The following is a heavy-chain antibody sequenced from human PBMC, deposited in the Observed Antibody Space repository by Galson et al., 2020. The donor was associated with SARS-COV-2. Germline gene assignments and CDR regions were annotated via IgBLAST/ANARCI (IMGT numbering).Heavy chain of an antibody. Sequence: GGSLRLSCAASGFSLSDYYMDWVRQAPGKGLEWVARSRDRLRSYTTDYATSVKGRFIISRDDSKRSLYLQMNNLRTEDSAVYYCHRPSYCVGGNCQSEDYWGQGALVTVSS. V-gene: IGHV3-72*01. CDR2: SRDRLRSYTT. CDR3: HRPSYCVGGNCQSEDY. D-gene: IGHD2-21*01. J-gene: IGHJ4*02. CDR1: GFSLSDYY.